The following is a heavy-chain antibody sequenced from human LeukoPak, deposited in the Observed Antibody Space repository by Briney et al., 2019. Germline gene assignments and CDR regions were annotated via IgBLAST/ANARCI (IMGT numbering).Heavy chain of an antibody. CDR2: ISAYNGNT. CDR1: GYTFTSYG. J-gene: IGHJ4*02. Sequence: GASVKVSFKASGYTFTSYGISWVRPAPGQGLEWMGWISAYNGNTNYAQKLQGRVTMTTDTSTSTAYMELRSLRSDDTAVYYCATITMVRGAFDYWGQGTLVTVSS. V-gene: IGHV1-18*01. CDR3: ATITMVRGAFDY. D-gene: IGHD3-10*01.